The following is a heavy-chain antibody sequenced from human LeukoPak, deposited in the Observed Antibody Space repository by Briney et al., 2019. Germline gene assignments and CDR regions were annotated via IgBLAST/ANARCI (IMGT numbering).Heavy chain of an antibody. V-gene: IGHV3-21*01. J-gene: IGHJ4*02. D-gene: IGHD1-26*01. CDR2: ISSSSSYI. Sequence: GGSLRLSCAASGFTFSDYSMNWVRQAPGKGLEWVSSISSSSSYIYYADSVKGRFTISRDNSKNTLYLQMNSLRAEDTAVYYCASEIVGATAGLFDYWGQGTLVTVSS. CDR3: ASEIVGATAGLFDY. CDR1: GFTFSDYS.